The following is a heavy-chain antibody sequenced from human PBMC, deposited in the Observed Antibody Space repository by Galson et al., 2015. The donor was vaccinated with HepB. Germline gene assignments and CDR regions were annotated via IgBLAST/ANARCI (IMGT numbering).Heavy chain of an antibody. Sequence: CAISGDSVSSNSAAWNWIRQSPSRGLEWLGRTYYRSKWYNDYAVSVKSRITINPDTSKNQFSLQLNSVTPEDTAVYYCARERCSGGSCYLPLDYWGQGTLVTVSS. J-gene: IGHJ4*02. D-gene: IGHD2-15*01. CDR2: TYYRSKWYN. CDR3: ARERCSGGSCYLPLDY. CDR1: GDSVSSNSAA. V-gene: IGHV6-1*01.